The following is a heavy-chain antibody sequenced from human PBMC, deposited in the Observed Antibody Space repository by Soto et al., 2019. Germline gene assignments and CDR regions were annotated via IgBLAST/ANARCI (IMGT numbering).Heavy chain of an antibody. V-gene: IGHV4-59*01. CDR3: ERGKGISSWYRHYYYYGMDV. CDR2: IYYSGST. D-gene: IGHD6-13*01. CDR1: CGSISSYY. J-gene: IGHJ6*02. Sequence: SETLSLTCTVSCGSISSYYWSWIRQPPGKGLEWIGYIYYSGSTNYNPSLKSRVTISVDTSKNQFSLKLSSVTAADTAVYYCERGKGISSWYRHYYYYGMDVWGQGTTVTVSS.